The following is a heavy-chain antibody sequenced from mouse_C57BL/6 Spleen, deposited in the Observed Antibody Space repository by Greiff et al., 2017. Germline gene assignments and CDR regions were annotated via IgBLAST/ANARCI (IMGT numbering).Heavy chain of an antibody. CDR3: ASPAQDAY. D-gene: IGHD3-2*02. CDR1: GFTFSDYG. CDR2: ISSGSSTI. Sequence: EVHLVESGGGLVKPGGSLKLSCAASGFTFSDYGMHWVRQAPEKGLEWVAYISSGSSTIYYADTVKGRFTISRDNAKNTLFLQMTSLRSEDTAMYYCASPAQDAYWGQGTLVTVSA. J-gene: IGHJ3*01. V-gene: IGHV5-17*01.